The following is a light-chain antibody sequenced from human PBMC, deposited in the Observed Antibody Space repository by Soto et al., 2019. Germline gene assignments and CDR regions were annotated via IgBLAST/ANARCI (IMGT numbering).Light chain of an antibody. V-gene: IGKV3-15*01. CDR3: QQYNLWPPL. CDR2: GAS. Sequence: IVTTQSPATLSVSPGEGVTLSCRASQSVSSNLAWYQHKPGQAPRLLIYGASTRATGVPARFSGSGSGTDFTLTISSLQSEDFAVYYCQQYNLWPPLFGQGTRLEIK. CDR1: QSVSSN. J-gene: IGKJ5*01.